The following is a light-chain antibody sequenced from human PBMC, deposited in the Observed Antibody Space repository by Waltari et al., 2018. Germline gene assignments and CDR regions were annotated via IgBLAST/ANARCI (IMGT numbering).Light chain of an antibody. J-gene: IGLJ2*01. Sequence: QSVLTQPPSVSEAPSQWFTIACSGSSPNIGTNVVNWYQQVPGEAPKLLIYYDDMLPSGVSDRFSCSRSGTSASLAISGLQSEDEADYYCAAWDDNLNAVVFGGGTKVTVL. V-gene: IGLV1-36*01. CDR2: YDD. CDR1: SPNIGTNV. CDR3: AAWDDNLNAVV.